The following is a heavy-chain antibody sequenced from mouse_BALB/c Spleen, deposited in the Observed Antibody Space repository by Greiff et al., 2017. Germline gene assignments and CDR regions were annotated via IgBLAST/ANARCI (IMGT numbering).Heavy chain of an antibody. CDR3: ARGLDYGDYYAMDY. Sequence: EVKLQESGGGLVKPGGSLKLSCAASGFTFSSYAMSWVRQTPEKRLEWVASISSGGSTYYPDSVKGRFTISRDNARNILYLQMSSLRSEDTAMYYCARGLDYGDYYAMDYWGQGTSVTVSS. CDR2: ISSGGST. CDR1: GFTFSSYA. V-gene: IGHV5-6-5*01. J-gene: IGHJ4*01. D-gene: IGHD2-4*01.